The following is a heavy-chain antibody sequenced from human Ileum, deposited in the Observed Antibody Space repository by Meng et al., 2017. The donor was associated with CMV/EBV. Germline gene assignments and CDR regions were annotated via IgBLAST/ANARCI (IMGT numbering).Heavy chain of an antibody. CDR1: GGSISSGDYY. CDR3: ARRSSGLFDY. CDR2: IYYSGTT. D-gene: IGHD6-13*01. Sequence: VQLQGSGPGLVKPSQTLSLTCTVSGGSISSGDYYWTWICQPPGKGLEWIGYIYYSGTTYYNPSLKSRVSISVDTSRNQFSLQLSSVTAADTAVYYCARRSSGLFDYWGQGILVTASS. J-gene: IGHJ4*02. V-gene: IGHV4-30-4*08.